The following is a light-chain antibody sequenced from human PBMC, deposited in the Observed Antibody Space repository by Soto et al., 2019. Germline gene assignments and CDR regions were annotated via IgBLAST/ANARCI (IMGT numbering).Light chain of an antibody. J-gene: IGLJ3*02. CDR3: ETWDSNTRV. CDR2: LEGSGSY. V-gene: IGLV4-60*02. CDR1: SGHSSYI. Sequence: QPVLTQSSCASASLGSSGNLTCTLSSGHSSYIIAWHQQQPGKAPRYLMKLEGSGSYNKGSGVPDRFSGSSSGADRYLTISNLQFEDEADYYCETWDSNTRVFGGGTQLTVL.